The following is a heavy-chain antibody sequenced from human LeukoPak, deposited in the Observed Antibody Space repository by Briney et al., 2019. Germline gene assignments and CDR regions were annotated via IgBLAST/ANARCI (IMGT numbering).Heavy chain of an antibody. CDR2: MWADGSKT. Sequence: GGSLRLSCTASGFPLSNYGMHWVRQAPGKGLELVALMWADGSKTSYANSVKGRFTISRDISRNTLYLQMNGLRAEDTALYYCARDADTSAFYWYFDLWGRGTLVTVSS. D-gene: IGHD1-26*01. CDR1: GFPLSNYG. CDR3: ARDADTSAFYWYFDL. V-gene: IGHV3-33*01. J-gene: IGHJ2*01.